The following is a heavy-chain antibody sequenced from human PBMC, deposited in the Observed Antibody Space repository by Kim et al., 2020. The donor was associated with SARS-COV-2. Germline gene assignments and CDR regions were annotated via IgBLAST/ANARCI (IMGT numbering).Heavy chain of an antibody. CDR3: ARQVPGADRRFDY. D-gene: IGHD6-19*01. CDR2: IHASGRT. V-gene: IGHV4-4*07. Sequence: SETLSLICTVSGGSFSRYHWSWIRQSAGKGLEWIGRIHASGRTNYNPSLKSRLTMSVDTSKHQMSLKLSSVTAADTAMYYCARQVPGADRRFDYWGQGILVTVSS. J-gene: IGHJ4*02. CDR1: GGSFSRYH.